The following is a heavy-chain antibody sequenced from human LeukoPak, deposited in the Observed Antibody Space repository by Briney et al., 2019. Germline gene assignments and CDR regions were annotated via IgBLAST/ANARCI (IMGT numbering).Heavy chain of an antibody. CDR2: IYPGDSDT. CDR3: ARGLAPLYYYYGMDV. Sequence: GESLKISCKGSGYSFTSYWIGWVRQMPGKGLEWMGIIYPGDSDTRYSPSSQGQVTISADKSISTAYLQWSSLKASDTAMYYCARGLAPLYYYYGMDVWGQGTTATVSS. CDR1: GYSFTSYW. V-gene: IGHV5-51*01. J-gene: IGHJ6*02.